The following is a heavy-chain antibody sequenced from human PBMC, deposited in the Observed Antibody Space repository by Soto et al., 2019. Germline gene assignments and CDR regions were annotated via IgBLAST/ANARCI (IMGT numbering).Heavy chain of an antibody. CDR3: ARGARLYYEYCSGHSESGDRWFDP. CDR2: IIPMLGRA. V-gene: IGHV1-69*12. J-gene: IGHJ5*02. Sequence: QVQLVPSGADAKKPGSSVKVACKAAGGTFSNYDISRVRQAPGPGLEWMGGIIPMLGRANYAQKFQGSDTIPAGEFTTTAYTALSNLRSDDTAVYYCARGARLYYEYCSGHSESGDRWFDPWGQGTLVTVSS. CDR1: GGTFSNYD. D-gene: IGHD3-16*01.